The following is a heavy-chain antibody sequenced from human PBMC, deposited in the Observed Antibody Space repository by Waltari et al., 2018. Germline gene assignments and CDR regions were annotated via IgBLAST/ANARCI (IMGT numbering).Heavy chain of an antibody. Sequence: EVQLVESGGGLVRPGGSLSLSCVAAGLSSRCYNVAWVRQAPGKGLEWVSSITTSSTYMYYVDSLKGRFTISRDDAKNSLFLQMNSLRAEDTAVYYCARDLIEPAAIGNYYYGMDVWGQGTTVTVSS. D-gene: IGHD2-2*01. J-gene: IGHJ6*02. V-gene: IGHV3-21*01. CDR2: ITTSSTYM. CDR3: ARDLIEPAAIGNYYYGMDV. CDR1: GLSSRCYN.